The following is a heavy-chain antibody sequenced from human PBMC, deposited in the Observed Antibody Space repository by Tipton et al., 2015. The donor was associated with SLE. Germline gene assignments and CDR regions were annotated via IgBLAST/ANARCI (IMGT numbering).Heavy chain of an antibody. CDR2: THQSGIT. J-gene: IGHJ5*02. CDR1: GGSISGSSDY. V-gene: IGHV4-39*01. Sequence: TLSLTCTVSGGSISGSSDYWVWIRQTPGKGLEWIGSTHQSGITYYNAPLKSRAKIFADMAKNQFSLNLSSVTAADTALYYCARGRTPTWGTTVHRVVSWFDPWGQGTLVTVSS. CDR3: ARGRTPTWGTTVHRVVSWFDP. D-gene: IGHD1-1*01.